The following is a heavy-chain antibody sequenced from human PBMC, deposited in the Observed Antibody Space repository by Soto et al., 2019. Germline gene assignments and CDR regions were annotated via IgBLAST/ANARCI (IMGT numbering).Heavy chain of an antibody. CDR1: GFNFRDFW. Sequence: GGSLRLSCEASGFNFRDFWMHWVRQPPGKGPEWVSNIPSDGRDVSYADSVRGRFTISRDDARNALYLQMSDLRVEDTAIYYCTRDDSGLGIDYWGQGTQVTVSS. CDR2: IPSDGRDV. V-gene: IGHV3-74*01. CDR3: TRDDSGLGIDY. D-gene: IGHD1-26*01. J-gene: IGHJ4*02.